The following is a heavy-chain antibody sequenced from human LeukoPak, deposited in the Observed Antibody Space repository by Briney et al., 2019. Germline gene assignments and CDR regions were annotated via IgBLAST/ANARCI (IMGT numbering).Heavy chain of an antibody. V-gene: IGHV1-3*01. D-gene: IGHD1-26*01. Sequence: GASVKVSCKASGYTFTSYAIHWVRQPPGQRLEWMGWISAGNGNTKYSQNFQGRVTFISNTSATTAFMELSSLRSEDAAVYYCARDSGSGSNDYWGQGTLVTVSS. J-gene: IGHJ4*02. CDR1: GYTFTSYA. CDR2: ISAGNGNT. CDR3: ARDSGSGSNDY.